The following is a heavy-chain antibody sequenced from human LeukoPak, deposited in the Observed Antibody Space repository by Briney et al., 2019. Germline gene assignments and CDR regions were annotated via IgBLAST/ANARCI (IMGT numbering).Heavy chain of an antibody. CDR2: IIPIFGTA. CDR1: GGTFSSYA. J-gene: IGHJ4*02. Sequence: SVKVPCEASGGTFSSYAISWVRQAPGQGLEWMGRIIPIFGTANYAQKFQGRVTITTDESTSTAYMELSSLRSEDTAVYYCARDILALEGDYLFDYWGQGTLVTVSS. CDR3: ARDILALEGDYLFDY. V-gene: IGHV1-69*05. D-gene: IGHD4-17*01.